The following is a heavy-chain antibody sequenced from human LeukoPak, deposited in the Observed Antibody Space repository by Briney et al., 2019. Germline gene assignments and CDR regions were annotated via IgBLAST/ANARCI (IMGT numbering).Heavy chain of an antibody. D-gene: IGHD7-27*01. Sequence: PGGSLRLSCAASGFTFSSYGMHWVRQAPGKGLEWVAFIRYDGSNKKYTDSVKGRFTISRDNSKDTLYLQMNSLRTEDTAVYYCASLNWGFYYFDYWGQGTLVTVSS. J-gene: IGHJ4*02. CDR2: IRYDGSNK. V-gene: IGHV3-30*02. CDR3: ASLNWGFYYFDY. CDR1: GFTFSSYG.